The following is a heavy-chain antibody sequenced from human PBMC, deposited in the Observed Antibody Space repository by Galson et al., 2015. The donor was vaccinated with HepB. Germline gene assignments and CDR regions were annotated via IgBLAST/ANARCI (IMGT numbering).Heavy chain of an antibody. V-gene: IGHV3-30*18. CDR2: ISYDGSNK. Sequence: SLRLSCAASGFTFSSYGMHWVRQAPGKGLEWVAVISYDGSNKYYADSVKGRFTISRDNSKNTLYLQMNSLRAEDTAVYYCAKDGAFDYSNDYYYMDVWGKGTTVTVSS. CDR1: GFTFSSYG. CDR3: AKDGAFDYSNDYYYMDV. J-gene: IGHJ6*03. D-gene: IGHD4-11*01.